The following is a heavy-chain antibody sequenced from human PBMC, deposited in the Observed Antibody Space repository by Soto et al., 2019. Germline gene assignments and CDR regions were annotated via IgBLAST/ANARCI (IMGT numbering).Heavy chain of an antibody. Sequence: QVQLVQSGAEVKKPGASVKVSCKASGYTFTSYGISWVRQAPGQGLEWMGWISAYNGNTNYAQKLQGRVTMTTDTSXSXXYMELRSLRSDDTAVYYCAREYYYDSSGYPNWFDPWGQGTLVTVSS. CDR3: AREYYYDSSGYPNWFDP. CDR1: GYTFTSYG. V-gene: IGHV1-18*01. D-gene: IGHD3-22*01. J-gene: IGHJ5*02. CDR2: ISAYNGNT.